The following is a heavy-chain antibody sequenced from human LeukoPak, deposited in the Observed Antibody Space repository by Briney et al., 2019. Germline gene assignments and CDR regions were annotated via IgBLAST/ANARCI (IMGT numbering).Heavy chain of an antibody. D-gene: IGHD6-19*01. J-gene: IGHJ4*02. CDR1: GYTFTSYG. Sequence: ASVKVSCKASGYTFTSYGISWVRQAPGQGLEWMGWISAYNGNTNYAQKLQGRVTMTTDTSTSTAYMELRSLRSDDTDVYYCARDKAVAAPSYFDYWGQGTLVTVSS. CDR2: ISAYNGNT. CDR3: ARDKAVAAPSYFDY. V-gene: IGHV1-18*01.